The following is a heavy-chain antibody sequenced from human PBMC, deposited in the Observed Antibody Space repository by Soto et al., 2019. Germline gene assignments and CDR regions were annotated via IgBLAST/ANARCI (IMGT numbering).Heavy chain of an antibody. V-gene: IGHV4-4*02. CDR2: INHSGST. CDR1: GGSISSSNW. D-gene: IGHD5-18*01. CDR3: ARRRRGYSYGSTIYWYFDL. Sequence: QVQLQESGPGLVKPSGTLSLTCAVSGGSISSSNWWSWVRQPPGKGLEWIGEINHSGSTNYNPSLKSRVTISVDTSKNQFSLKLSSVTAADTAVYYCARRRRGYSYGSTIYWYFDLWGRGTLVTVSS. J-gene: IGHJ2*01.